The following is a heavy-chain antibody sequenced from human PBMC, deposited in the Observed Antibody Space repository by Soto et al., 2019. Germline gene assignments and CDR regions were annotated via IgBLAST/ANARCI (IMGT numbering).Heavy chain of an antibody. V-gene: IGHV4-59*01. CDR3: ARTGLFQYYYDSSGATPYFDY. CDR1: GGSISSYY. D-gene: IGHD3-22*01. CDR2: IYYSGST. Sequence: SETLSLTCTVSGGSISSYYWSWIRQPPGKGLEWIGYIYYSGSTNYNPSLKSRVTISVDTSKNQFSLKLSSVTAADTAVYYCARTGLFQYYYDSSGATPYFDYWGQGTLVTVSS. J-gene: IGHJ4*02.